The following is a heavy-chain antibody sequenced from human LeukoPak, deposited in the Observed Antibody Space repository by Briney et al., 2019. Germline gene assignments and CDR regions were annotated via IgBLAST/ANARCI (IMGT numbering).Heavy chain of an antibody. V-gene: IGHV3-21*01. J-gene: IGHJ4*02. CDR3: ARDLTYQLLLALGY. Sequence: GSLRLSCAASGFTFSSYSMNWVRRAPGKGLEWVSSISSSSSYIYYADSVKGRFTISRDNAKNSLYLQMNSLRAEDTAVYYCARDLTYQLLLALGYWGQGTLVTVSS. CDR2: ISSSSSYI. D-gene: IGHD2-2*01. CDR1: GFTFSSYS.